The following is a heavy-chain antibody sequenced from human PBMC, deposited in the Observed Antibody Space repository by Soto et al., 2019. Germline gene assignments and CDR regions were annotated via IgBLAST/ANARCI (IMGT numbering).Heavy chain of an antibody. CDR1: GFTFSSYA. D-gene: IGHD6-13*01. J-gene: IGHJ4*02. Sequence: GGSLRLSCPPSGFTFSSYAMSWVPQPPGRGLEWVSAISGSGGSKYYADSVKGRFTISRDNSKNTLYLQMNSLRAEDTAVYYCAKAPKRIAAAGTGGDYWGQGTLVTVSS. CDR3: AKAPKRIAAAGTGGDY. V-gene: IGHV3-23*01. CDR2: ISGSGGSK.